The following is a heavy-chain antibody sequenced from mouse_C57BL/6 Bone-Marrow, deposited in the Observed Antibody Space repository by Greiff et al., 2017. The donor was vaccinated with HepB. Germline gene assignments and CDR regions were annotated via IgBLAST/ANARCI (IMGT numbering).Heavy chain of an antibody. Sequence: EVLLVESGPELVKPGASVKMSCKASGYTFTDYNMHWVKQSHGKSLEWIGYINPNNGGTSYNQKFKGKATLTVNKSSSTAYMELRSLTSEDSAVYYCARGGAGTYYWGQGTTLTVSS. CDR1: GYTFTDYN. D-gene: IGHD4-1*01. V-gene: IGHV1-22*01. J-gene: IGHJ2*01. CDR3: ARGGAGTYY. CDR2: INPNNGGT.